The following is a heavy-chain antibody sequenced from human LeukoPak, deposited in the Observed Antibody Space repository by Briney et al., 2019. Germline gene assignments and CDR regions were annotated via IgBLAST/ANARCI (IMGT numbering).Heavy chain of an antibody. D-gene: IGHD2-15*01. Sequence: KASETLSLTCTVSGGSISSTSYYWGWIRQPPGKGLEWIGNIYYSGSTYYNPSLKSRVTISVDTSKNQFSLKLSSVTAADTAVYYCARVLRYCSGGNCYSGGLGYMDVWGKGTTVTISS. CDR1: GGSISSTSYY. CDR2: IYYSGST. V-gene: IGHV4-39*07. CDR3: ARVLRYCSGGNCYSGGLGYMDV. J-gene: IGHJ6*03.